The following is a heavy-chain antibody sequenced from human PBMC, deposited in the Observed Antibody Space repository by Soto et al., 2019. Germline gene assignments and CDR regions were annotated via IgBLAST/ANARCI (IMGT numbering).Heavy chain of an antibody. D-gene: IGHD7-27*01. CDR2: INPNSGGT. Sequence: ASVKVSCKASGYTFTGYYMHWVRQAPGQGLEWMGWINPNSGGTNYAQKFQGWVTMTRDTSISTAYMELSRLRSDDTAVYYCARGEITGDTSDAFDIWGQGTMVTVSS. J-gene: IGHJ3*02. V-gene: IGHV1-2*04. CDR3: ARGEITGDTSDAFDI. CDR1: GYTFTGYY.